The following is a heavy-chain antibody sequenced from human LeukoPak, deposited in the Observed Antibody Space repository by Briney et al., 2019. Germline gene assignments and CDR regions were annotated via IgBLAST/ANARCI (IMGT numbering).Heavy chain of an antibody. CDR2: ISSSSSTI. J-gene: IGHJ3*02. CDR1: GGSFSGYY. D-gene: IGHD1-26*01. Sequence: LSLTCAVYGGSFSGYYWSWIRQPPGKGLEWVSYISSSSSTIYYADSVKGRFTISRDNAKNSLFLQMNSLRDEDTAVYYCARDRRYSGSYWDAFDIWGQGTMVTVSS. V-gene: IGHV3-11*04. CDR3: ARDRRYSGSYWDAFDI.